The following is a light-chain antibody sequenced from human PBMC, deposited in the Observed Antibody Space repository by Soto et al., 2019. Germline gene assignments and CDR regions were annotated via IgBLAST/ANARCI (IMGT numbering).Light chain of an antibody. CDR2: DAS. CDR3: QQYNSYPWT. V-gene: IGKV1-5*01. Sequence: DIQMTQSPSTLSASVGDRVTISCRASQTISSWLAWYQQKTGKAPKLLIYDASSLESGVPSRFSGSESGTEFTLTISSLQTDDFATYYCQQYNSYPWTFGQGTKVEI. J-gene: IGKJ1*01. CDR1: QTISSW.